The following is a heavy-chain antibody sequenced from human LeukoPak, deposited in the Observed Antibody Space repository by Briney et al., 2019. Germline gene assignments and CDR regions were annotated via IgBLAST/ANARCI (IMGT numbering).Heavy chain of an antibody. CDR1: GFTFSSYG. J-gene: IGHJ5*02. D-gene: IGHD1-14*01. CDR3: AKDPGEKFP. Sequence: GGSLRLSCAASGFTFSSYGMHWVRQAPGKGLEWVAFIRYDGGNKYYADSVKGRFTISRDNSKNTLYLQMNSLRAEDTAVYYCAKDPGEKFPWGQGTLVTVSS. V-gene: IGHV3-30*02. CDR2: IRYDGGNK.